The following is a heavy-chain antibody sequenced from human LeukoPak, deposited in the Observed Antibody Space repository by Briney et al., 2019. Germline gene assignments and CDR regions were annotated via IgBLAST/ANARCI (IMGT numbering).Heavy chain of an antibody. CDR2: ISGSGGST. V-gene: IGHV3-23*01. Sequence: PGGSLRLSCAASGFTFSSYAMSWVRQAPGKGLEWVSAISGSGGSTYYADSVKGRFTISRDNSKNTLYLQMNSLRAEDTAVYYCARPHSSSWKFGYWGQGTLVTVSS. CDR1: GFTFSSYA. J-gene: IGHJ4*02. D-gene: IGHD6-13*01. CDR3: ARPHSSSWKFGY.